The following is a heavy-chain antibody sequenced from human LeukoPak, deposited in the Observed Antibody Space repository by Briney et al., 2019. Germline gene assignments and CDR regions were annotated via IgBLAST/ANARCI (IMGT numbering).Heavy chain of an antibody. CDR2: ISTISSYI. V-gene: IGHV3-21*01. CDR3: AREYSYGTQDYFDY. J-gene: IGHJ4*02. Sequence: GGSLGLSCAASGFTFSSYNMNWVRQAPGKGLEWVSSISTISSYIDYADSVKGRFTISRDNAKNSLYLQMNSLRAEDTAVYYCAREYSYGTQDYFDYWGQGILVTVSS. CDR1: GFTFSSYN. D-gene: IGHD5-18*01.